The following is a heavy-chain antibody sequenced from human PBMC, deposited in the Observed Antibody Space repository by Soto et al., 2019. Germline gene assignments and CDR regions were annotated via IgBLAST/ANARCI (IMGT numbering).Heavy chain of an antibody. CDR1: GGTIRSSNYY. CDR2: IDYSGST. CDR3: SRRAPEGFDP. V-gene: IGHV4-39*02. J-gene: IGHJ5*02. Sequence: LSLTCTVSGGTIRSSNYYWAWIRQPPGKGLEWIGSIDYSGSTYYNPSLKSRVTISVDTSKNHFSLKLGSVTAADTALYYCSRRAPEGFDPWGQGTLVTVSS.